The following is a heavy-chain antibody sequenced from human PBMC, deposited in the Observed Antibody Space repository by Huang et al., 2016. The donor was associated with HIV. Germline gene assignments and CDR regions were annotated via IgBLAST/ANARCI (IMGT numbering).Heavy chain of an antibody. CDR2: INGDGSST. D-gene: IGHD7-27*01. CDR1: GFTFSSYW. V-gene: IGHV3-74*01. CDR3: ARGTRLTGLWYFDL. J-gene: IGHJ2*01. Sequence: EVQLVESGGGLVQPGGSLRLSCAASGFTFSSYWMHWVRQALGKGLVWVSRINGDGSSTNYADSVKGRFTISRDNAKNTLYVQVNSLRAEDTAVYYCARGTRLTGLWYFDLWGRGTLVIVSS.